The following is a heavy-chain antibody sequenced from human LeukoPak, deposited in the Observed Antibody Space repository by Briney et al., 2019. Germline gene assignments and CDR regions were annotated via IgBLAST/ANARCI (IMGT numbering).Heavy chain of an antibody. V-gene: IGHV3-69-1*01. Sequence: GGSLRLSCATSQFTFNAYTMNWVRQAPGTGLEWVASITSRGSTYYADSVKGRFTISRDNTQKSLYLQMSSLRAEDTSVYYCARSLGGSYYGAGSSPGDWGQGTLVTVSS. D-gene: IGHD3-10*01. CDR3: ARSLGGSYYGAGSSPGD. J-gene: IGHJ4*02. CDR2: ITSRGST. CDR1: QFTFNAYT.